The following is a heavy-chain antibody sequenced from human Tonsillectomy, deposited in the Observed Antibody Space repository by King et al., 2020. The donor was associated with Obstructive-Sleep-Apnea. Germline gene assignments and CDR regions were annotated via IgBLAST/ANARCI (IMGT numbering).Heavy chain of an antibody. CDR1: DGSISSSNC. Sequence: VLLQESGPVQVKPSGTLSLTCAVSDGSISSSNCWSWGRQPPGQGLVWIGKIYHSGSTNYNPSLRSRVSISAEKSKNQFSLKLSSVTAADTAVYYCARVSIAVDYYYYGMDVWGQGTTVTVSS. CDR3: ARVSIAVDYYYYGMDV. D-gene: IGHD6-19*01. V-gene: IGHV4-4*02. CDR2: IYHSGST. J-gene: IGHJ6*02.